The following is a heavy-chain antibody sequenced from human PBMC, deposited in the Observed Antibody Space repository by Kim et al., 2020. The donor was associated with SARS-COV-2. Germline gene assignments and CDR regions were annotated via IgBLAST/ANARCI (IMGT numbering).Heavy chain of an antibody. CDR3: ARDTPLLHYGGNSRSTEF. J-gene: IGHJ4*02. V-gene: IGHV1-18*01. D-gene: IGHD4-17*01. CDR1: GYTFTSYG. CDR2: ISAYNGNT. Sequence: ASVKVSCKASGYTFTSYGISWVRQAPGQGLEWMGWISAYNGNTNYAQKLQGRVTMTTDTSTSTAYMELRSLRSDDTAVYYCARDTPLLHYGGNSRSTEFWGQGTLVTVSS.